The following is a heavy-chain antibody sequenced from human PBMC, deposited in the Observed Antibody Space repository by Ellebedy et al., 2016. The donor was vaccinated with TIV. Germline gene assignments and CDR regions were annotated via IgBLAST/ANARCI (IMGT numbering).Heavy chain of an antibody. V-gene: IGHV3-33*01. CDR1: GFTFSSYG. D-gene: IGHD6-19*01. J-gene: IGHJ4*02. Sequence: GESLKISXAASGFTFSSYGMHWVRQAPGKGLEWVAVIWYDGSNKYYADSVKGRFTISRDNSKNTLYLQMNSLRAEDTAVYYCARDPSWGWYSSGWFDYWGQGTLVTVSS. CDR3: ARDPSWGWYSSGWFDY. CDR2: IWYDGSNK.